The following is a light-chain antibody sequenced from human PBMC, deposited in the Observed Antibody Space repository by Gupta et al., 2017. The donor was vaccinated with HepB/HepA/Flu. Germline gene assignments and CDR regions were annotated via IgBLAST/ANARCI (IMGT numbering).Light chain of an antibody. V-gene: IGKV1-39*01. CDR2: GAS. CDR1: QNIRYY. CDR3: QQNYSTIT. Sequence: DIQMTQSPSSLSASVGDRVTITCRASQNIRYYLNWYQQIPGKAPKVLIYGASSLQSGVPSRFSGSGSGTDFTLTSSRLQPEDSATYYGQQNYSTITFGQGTRLEIK. J-gene: IGKJ5*01.